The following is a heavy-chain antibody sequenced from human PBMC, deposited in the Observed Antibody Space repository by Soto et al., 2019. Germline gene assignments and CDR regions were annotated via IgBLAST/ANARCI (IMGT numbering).Heavy chain of an antibody. CDR2: ISAYNGNT. V-gene: IGHV1-18*04. Sequence: ASVNVSFKASGYTFTSYGISWVRQAPGQGLEWMGWISAYNGNTNYAQKLQGRGTMNKDTSTSTAYMELRSLRSDDTAVYYCARAIYYGSGSYWNDAFVSWG. CDR1: GYTFTSYG. D-gene: IGHD3-10*01. CDR3: ARAIYYGSGSYWNDAFVS. J-gene: IGHJ3*02.